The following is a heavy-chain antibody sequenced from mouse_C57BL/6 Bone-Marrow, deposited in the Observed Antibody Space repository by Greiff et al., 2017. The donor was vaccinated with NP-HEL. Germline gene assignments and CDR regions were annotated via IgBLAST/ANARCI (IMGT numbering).Heavy chain of an antibody. V-gene: IGHV1-19*01. CDR2: INPYNGGT. CDR3: AREDYYGSSSYYYAMDY. D-gene: IGHD1-1*01. CDR1: GYTFPDYY. J-gene: IGHJ4*01. Sequence: EVQLQQSGPVLVKPGASVKMSCKASGYTFPDYYMNWVKQSHGKSLEWIGVINPYNGGTSYNQKFKGKATLTVDKSSSTAYMELNSLTSEDSAVYYCAREDYYGSSSYYYAMDYWGQGTSVTVSS.